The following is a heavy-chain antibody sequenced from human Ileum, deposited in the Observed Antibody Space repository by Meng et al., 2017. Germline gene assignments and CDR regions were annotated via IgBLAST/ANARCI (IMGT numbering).Heavy chain of an antibody. V-gene: IGHV3-30*07. CDR1: GFTFSVYA. D-gene: IGHD3-16*01. J-gene: IGHJ4*02. CDR2: MSYDESRE. Sequence: QVQLVEAGGGVVLPGGSLRLSCAASGFTFSVYAMHWVRQAPGKGLQWVAVMSYDESREHYVDSVKGRFTISRDNSKNTLYLQMNSLRVEDTGIYYCARINYVEDSWGQGTLVTVSS. CDR3: ARINYVEDS.